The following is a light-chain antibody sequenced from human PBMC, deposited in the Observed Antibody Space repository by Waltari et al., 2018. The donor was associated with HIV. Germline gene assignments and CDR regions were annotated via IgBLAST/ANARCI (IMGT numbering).Light chain of an antibody. V-gene: IGLV3-9*01. CDR3: QVWDNNVV. CDR2: KDS. J-gene: IGLJ3*02. CDR1: NIGTKD. Sequence: YELTQPLSVSVALGLTAKITCGGTNIGTKDVHWYQKRPGQAPVLVMFKDSNRPSGIPGRFAGSKSRNTAALTISGVQVEDEADYFCQVWDNNVVFGGGTKLTVL.